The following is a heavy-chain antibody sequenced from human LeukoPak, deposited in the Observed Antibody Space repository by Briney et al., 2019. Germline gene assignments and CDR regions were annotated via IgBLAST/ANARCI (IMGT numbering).Heavy chain of an antibody. V-gene: IGHV4-34*01. CDR3: ARHIAAAHYSFDY. CDR2: INHSGST. D-gene: IGHD6-13*01. J-gene: IGHJ4*02. Sequence: SETLSLTCAVYGGSFSGYYWSWIRQPPGKGLEWIGEINHSGSTNYNPSLKSRVTISVDTSKNQFSLKLSSVTAADTAVYYCARHIAAAHYSFDYWGQGTLVTVSS. CDR1: GGSFSGYY.